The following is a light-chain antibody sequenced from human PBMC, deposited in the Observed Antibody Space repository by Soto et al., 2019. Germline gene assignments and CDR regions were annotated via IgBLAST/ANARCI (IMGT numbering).Light chain of an antibody. CDR1: SSNIGGIS. V-gene: IGLV1-51*01. J-gene: IGLJ1*01. CDR3: GSWDSSLSAYV. Sequence: VLTQPPSVSAAPGQKVSISCSGSSSNIGGISVSWYQQLPGTAPKLLIYDDNKRPSGIPDRFSGSKSGTSATLGITGFETGDEADYYCGSWDSSLSAYVFGTGTKV. CDR2: DDN.